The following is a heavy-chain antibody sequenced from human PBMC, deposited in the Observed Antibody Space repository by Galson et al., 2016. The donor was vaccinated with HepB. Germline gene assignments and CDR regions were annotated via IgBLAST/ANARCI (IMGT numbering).Heavy chain of an antibody. CDR1: GDSISRSNYY. Sequence: ETLSLTCTVSGDSISRSNYYWGWIRQPPGKGLEWIGNIYYSGTTYYNPSLKSRVTISLDTSKDQFSLKMTSVTAADTAVYYCGRDPGTVAANGAYDYWGRGTLVTVSS. J-gene: IGHJ4*02. D-gene: IGHD6-19*01. V-gene: IGHV4-39*07. CDR2: IYYSGTT. CDR3: GRDPGTVAANGAYDY.